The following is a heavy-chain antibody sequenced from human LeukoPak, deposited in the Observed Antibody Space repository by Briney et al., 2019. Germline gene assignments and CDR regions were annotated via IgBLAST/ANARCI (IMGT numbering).Heavy chain of an antibody. Sequence: PGGSLRLSSAASGFTFSSYAFAWVRQAPGKGLEWVSSIGAPGDTYYADSVKGSFTISRDNSKNTLYLQMNSLRAEETAVYYRARIAPGDNCWGQGTLVTVSS. J-gene: IGHJ4*02. D-gene: IGHD1-1*01. V-gene: IGHV3-23*01. CDR2: IGAPGDT. CDR1: GFTFSSYA. CDR3: ARIAPGDNC.